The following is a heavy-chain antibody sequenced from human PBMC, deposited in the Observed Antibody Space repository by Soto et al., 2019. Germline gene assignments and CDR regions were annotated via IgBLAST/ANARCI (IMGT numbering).Heavy chain of an antibody. CDR1: GGFVSSGSYY. Sequence: QVQLQQWGAGLLKPSETLSLTCAVYGGFVSSGSYYWSWIRQPPGKGLEWIGEMSHSGGTHFNPSLKSRVTISVDTSKNQFSLKRSSVTAADTALYYCARVERGTATTVVDAFDIWGPGTMFTVSS. CDR2: MSHSGGT. D-gene: IGHD1-1*01. V-gene: IGHV4-34*01. J-gene: IGHJ3*02. CDR3: ARVERGTATTVVDAFDI.